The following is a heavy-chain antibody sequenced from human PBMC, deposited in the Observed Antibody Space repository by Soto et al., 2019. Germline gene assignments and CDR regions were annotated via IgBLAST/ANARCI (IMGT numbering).Heavy chain of an antibody. D-gene: IGHD6-13*01. CDR1: GFTFSSYA. CDR3: ATVRGSSWYYYYGMDV. J-gene: IGHJ6*02. Sequence: PGGSLRLSCAASGFTFSSYAMSWVRQAPGKGLEWVSAISGSGGSTYYADSVKGRFTISRDNSKNTLYLQMNSLRAEDTAVYYCATVRGSSWYYYYGMDVWGQGTTVTVSS. V-gene: IGHV3-23*01. CDR2: ISGSGGST.